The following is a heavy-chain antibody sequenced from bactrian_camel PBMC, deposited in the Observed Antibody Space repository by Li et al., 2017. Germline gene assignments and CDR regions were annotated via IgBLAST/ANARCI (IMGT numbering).Heavy chain of an antibody. CDR1: GYTFSRKY. Sequence: DVQLVESGGGSVQPGGSLRLSCAVSGYTFSRKYIAWFRQAPGTGREGVAGIRTGTGNTYYADSVKGRFTISRDNAKNTMYLQMNSLKPEDTALYYCATGDRGPRSPSP. CDR2: IRTGTGNT. CDR3: AT. J-gene: IGHJ4*01. V-gene: IGHV3S40*01.